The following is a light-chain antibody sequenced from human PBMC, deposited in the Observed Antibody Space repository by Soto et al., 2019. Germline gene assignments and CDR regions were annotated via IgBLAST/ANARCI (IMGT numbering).Light chain of an antibody. CDR3: QQYGSSPLIT. Sequence: EIVLTQSPGTLSLSPGERATLSCRASQSVSSSYLAWYQQKPGQAPRLLIYGASSRATGIPDRLSCSGSGTDFTLTISRLETEAFAVYYCQQYGSSPLITFGQGTRMEMK. CDR2: GAS. CDR1: QSVSSSY. J-gene: IGKJ5*01. V-gene: IGKV3-20*01.